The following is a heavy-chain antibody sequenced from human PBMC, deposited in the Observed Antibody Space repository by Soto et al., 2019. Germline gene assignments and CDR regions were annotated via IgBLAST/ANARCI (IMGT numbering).Heavy chain of an antibody. Sequence: TAGSLRLSCAVSGFIFSSYAMHWVRQAPGKGTEWVAATSYDGTYTFYADSVKGRFTISRDNSKKTLYLEITGLRSEDTAVYYCAKGRSSLAEYFEHWGQGTLVTVSS. J-gene: IGHJ1*01. CDR3: AKGRSSLAEYFEH. V-gene: IGHV3-30*18. D-gene: IGHD2-2*01. CDR1: GFIFSSYA. CDR2: TSYDGTYT.